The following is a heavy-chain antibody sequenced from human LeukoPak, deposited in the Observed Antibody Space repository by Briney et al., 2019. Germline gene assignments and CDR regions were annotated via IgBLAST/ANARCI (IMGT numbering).Heavy chain of an antibody. V-gene: IGHV4-59*01. CDR1: GGSISSYY. CDR2: IYYSGST. CDR3: ATLTGGDDAFDI. D-gene: IGHD4-23*01. J-gene: IGHJ3*02. Sequence: PSETLSLTCTVSGGSISSYYWSWIRQPPGKGLEWIGYIYYSGSTNYNPSLKSRVTISVDTSKDQFSLKLSSVTAADTAGYYCATLTGGDDAFDIWGQGTMVTVSS.